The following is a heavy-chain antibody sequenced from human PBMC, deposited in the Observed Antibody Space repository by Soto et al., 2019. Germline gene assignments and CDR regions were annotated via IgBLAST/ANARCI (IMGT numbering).Heavy chain of an antibody. Sequence: QLQLQESGSGLVKPSQTLFLTCAVSGDSVRRSGYSWSWIRQPPGKGLEWIGYIFHTGSTYYNLSLRGRATISVDRSKNQFSLKLSSVTAADTAVYYCASHYGDYEYYEYWGQGTQVTVSS. CDR2: IFHTGST. CDR3: ASHYGDYEYYEY. V-gene: IGHV4-30-2*01. J-gene: IGHJ4*02. D-gene: IGHD4-17*01. CDR1: GDSVRRSGYS.